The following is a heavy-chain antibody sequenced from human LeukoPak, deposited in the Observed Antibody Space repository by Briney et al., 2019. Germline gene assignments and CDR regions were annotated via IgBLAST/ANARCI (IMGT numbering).Heavy chain of an antibody. D-gene: IGHD5-24*01. CDR1: GLTFDDYT. J-gene: IGHJ4*02. Sequence: GGSLRLSCAVSGLTFDDYTMHWVRQPPGKGLEWVSFISRNGTNTYYADSVRGRFTISRDNRKKSLSLEMNSLTSDDTALYYCARGDGYNGCFDIWGRGTQVTVSS. CDR3: ARGDGYNGCFDI. CDR2: ISRNGTNT. V-gene: IGHV3-43*01.